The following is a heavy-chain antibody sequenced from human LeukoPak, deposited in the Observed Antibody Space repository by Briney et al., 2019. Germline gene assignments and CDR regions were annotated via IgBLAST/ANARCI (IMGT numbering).Heavy chain of an antibody. Sequence: ASVKVSCKASGYTFTSYGITWVRQAPGQGPEWMGWISAYYGNTNYAQKLQGRVTMTTDTSTSTAYMELRSLRSEDTAVYYCARRRRYNWNDLSWFDPWGQGTLVTVSS. V-gene: IGHV1-18*01. D-gene: IGHD1-1*01. CDR3: ARRRRYNWNDLSWFDP. CDR2: ISAYYGNT. CDR1: GYTFTSYG. J-gene: IGHJ5*02.